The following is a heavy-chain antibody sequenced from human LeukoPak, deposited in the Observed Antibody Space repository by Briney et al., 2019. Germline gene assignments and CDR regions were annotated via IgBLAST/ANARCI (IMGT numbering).Heavy chain of an antibody. Sequence: PGGSLRLSCAVSGFTVSRNYMSWVRQPPGKGLGWVSVIYSGGSTYYADSVKGRFTISRDNVKNTLYLQMSSLRVEDTAVYYCARDGSSGWSGIDYWGQGTLVTVSS. CDR2: IYSGGST. D-gene: IGHD6-19*01. J-gene: IGHJ4*02. CDR3: ARDGSSGWSGIDY. CDR1: GFTVSRNY. V-gene: IGHV3-66*02.